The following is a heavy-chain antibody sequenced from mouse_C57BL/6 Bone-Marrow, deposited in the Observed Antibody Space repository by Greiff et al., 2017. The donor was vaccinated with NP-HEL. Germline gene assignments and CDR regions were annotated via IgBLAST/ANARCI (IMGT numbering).Heavy chain of an antibody. CDR2: INPYNGGT. Sequence: EVQLQQSGPVLVKPGASVKMSCKASGYTFTDYYMNWVKQSHGKSLEWIGVINPYNGGTSYNQKFKGKATLTVDKSSSTAYMELNSLTSEDSAVYYCARNLWDYDGAYWGQGTLVTVSA. D-gene: IGHD2-4*01. CDR1: GYTFTDYY. CDR3: ARNLWDYDGAY. V-gene: IGHV1-19*01. J-gene: IGHJ3*01.